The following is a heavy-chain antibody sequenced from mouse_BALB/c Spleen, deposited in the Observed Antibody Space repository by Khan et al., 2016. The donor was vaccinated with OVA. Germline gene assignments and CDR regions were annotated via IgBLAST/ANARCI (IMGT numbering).Heavy chain of an antibody. J-gene: IGHJ4*01. V-gene: IGHV9-3-1*01. Sequence: QIQLVQSGPELMKPGETVKISCKASGYTFTNYGMNWVKQAPGKGLKWMGWINTYTGEPTYADDFKGRFAFSLETSASTAYLQSNNLKNEDTATYFCARPPYFSYVRVYWGQGTSVTGSS. CDR2: INTYTGEP. CDR1: GYTFTNYG. CDR3: ARPPYFSYVRVY.